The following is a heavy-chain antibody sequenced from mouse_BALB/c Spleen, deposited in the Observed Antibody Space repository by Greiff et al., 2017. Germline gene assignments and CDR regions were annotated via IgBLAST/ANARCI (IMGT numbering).Heavy chain of an antibody. Sequence: EVMLVESGGDLVKPGGSLKLSCAASGFTFSSYGMSWVRQTPDKRLEWVATISSGGSYTYYPDSVKGRFTISRDNAKNTLYLQMSSLKSEDTAMYYCATPIYDCYPFAYWGQGTLVTVSA. CDR2: ISSGGSYT. CDR3: ATPIYDCYPFAY. V-gene: IGHV5-6*01. D-gene: IGHD2-3*01. CDR1: GFTFSSYG. J-gene: IGHJ3*01.